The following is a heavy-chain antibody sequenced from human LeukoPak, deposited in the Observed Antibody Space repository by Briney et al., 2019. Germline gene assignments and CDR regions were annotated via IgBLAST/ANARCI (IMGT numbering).Heavy chain of an antibody. Sequence: SQTLSLTCTVSGGSISSGDYYWSWIRRPPGKGLEWIGYINYSGRTDYNPSLKSRVTISVDTSKNQFSLKLSSVTAADTAVFYCARTISGWYYFDYWGQGTLVTVSS. J-gene: IGHJ4*02. CDR1: GGSISSGDYY. CDR3: ARTISGWYYFDY. V-gene: IGHV4-61*08. CDR2: INYSGRT. D-gene: IGHD6-13*01.